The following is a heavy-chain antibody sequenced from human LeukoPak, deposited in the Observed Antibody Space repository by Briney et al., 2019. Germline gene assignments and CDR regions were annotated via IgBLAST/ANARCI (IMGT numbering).Heavy chain of an antibody. CDR3: TTAESSSWSEYFQH. Sequence: GGSLRLSCAASGLTFSNAWMSWVRQAPGKGLEWVGRIKSKTDGGTTDYAAPVKGRFTISRDDSKNTLYLQMNSLKTEDTAVYYCTTAESSSWSEYFQHWGQGTLVTVSS. D-gene: IGHD6-13*01. J-gene: IGHJ1*01. V-gene: IGHV3-15*01. CDR1: GLTFSNAW. CDR2: IKSKTDGGTT.